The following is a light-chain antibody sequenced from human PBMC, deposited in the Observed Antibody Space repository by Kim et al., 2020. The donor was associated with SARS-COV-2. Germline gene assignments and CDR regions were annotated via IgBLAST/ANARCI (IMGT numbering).Light chain of an antibody. J-gene: IGKJ5*01. Sequence: SPGERATLSCRARQSASSNLAWYQQKPGQATRLLIYGASTRATGIPARFSGSGSGTEFTLTISSLQSEDFAVYYWQQYNNWPPITFGQGTRLEIK. CDR3: QQYNNWPPIT. CDR1: QSASSN. CDR2: GAS. V-gene: IGKV3-15*01.